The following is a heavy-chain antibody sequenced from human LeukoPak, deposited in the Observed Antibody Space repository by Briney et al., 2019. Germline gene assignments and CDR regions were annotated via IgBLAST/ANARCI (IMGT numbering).Heavy chain of an antibody. D-gene: IGHD2-15*01. J-gene: IGHJ6*03. Sequence: PSQTLSLTCPVSSGSLSSSNYFWSWIRQPAGKGLEWIGRISTIGSTNYNPSLNSRVTISIDTSKNQFSLKLSSVTAADTAVYYCARDGCGGSCFHYYYYYMDVWGKGTTVTISS. CDR3: ARDGCGGSCFHYYYYYMDV. CDR2: ISTIGST. V-gene: IGHV4-61*02. CDR1: SGSLSSSNYF.